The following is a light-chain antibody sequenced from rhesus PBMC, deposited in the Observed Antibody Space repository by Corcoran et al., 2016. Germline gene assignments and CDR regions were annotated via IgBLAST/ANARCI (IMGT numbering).Light chain of an antibody. V-gene: IGKV3-53*01. CDR1: QSVSRV. Sequence: QVILTQSPATLSLSPGERATLSCRASQSVSRVLAWYQQKPGQAPRLLIYRAPTRATGIPDRFSGSGSGTDVTLTVSSLEPEDFAVFYCTKYDYSPFTFGPGTKLDIK. J-gene: IGKJ3*01. CDR2: RAP. CDR3: TKYDYSPFT.